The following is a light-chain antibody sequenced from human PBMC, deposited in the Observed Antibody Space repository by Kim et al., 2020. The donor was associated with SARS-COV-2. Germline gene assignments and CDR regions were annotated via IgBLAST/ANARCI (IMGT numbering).Light chain of an antibody. CDR1: SGHSTYM. V-gene: IGLV4-60*03. CDR3: QTWDSYVV. J-gene: IGLJ2*01. Sequence: PVLTQSSSASASLGSSVKLTCTLSSGHSTYMIAWHQQQPGKAPRYLMSLQDSGSYDKGSGVSDRFSGSSSGADRYLTISNLQSEDEAEYYCQTWDSYVVFGGGTQLTVL. CDR2: LQDSGSY.